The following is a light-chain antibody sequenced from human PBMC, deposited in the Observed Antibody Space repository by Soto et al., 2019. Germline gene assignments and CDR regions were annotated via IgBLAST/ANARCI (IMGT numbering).Light chain of an antibody. CDR2: DVN. J-gene: IGLJ1*01. CDR1: SSDVGGYNY. CDR3: CSYAGNSYV. V-gene: IGLV2-11*01. Sequence: SALTQPRSVSGSPGQSVTISCTGASSDVGGYNYVSWYQQHPGEAPKLLIYDVNKRPSGVPDRFSGSKSGNTASLTISGLQAEDEADYYCCSYAGNSYVFGTGTKLTVL.